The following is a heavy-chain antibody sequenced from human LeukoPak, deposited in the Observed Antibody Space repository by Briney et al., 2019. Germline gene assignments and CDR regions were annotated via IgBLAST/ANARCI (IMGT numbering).Heavy chain of an antibody. CDR3: ASALGSSGWYTN. D-gene: IGHD6-19*01. V-gene: IGHV4-59*01. J-gene: IGHJ4*02. CDR2: IYYSGST. Sequence: KPSETLSLTCTVSGGSISSYYWSWIRQPPGKGLEWIGYIYYSGSTNYNPSLKSRVTISVDTSKNQFSLKLSSATAADTAVYYCASALGSSGWYTNWGQGTLVTVSS. CDR1: GGSISSYY.